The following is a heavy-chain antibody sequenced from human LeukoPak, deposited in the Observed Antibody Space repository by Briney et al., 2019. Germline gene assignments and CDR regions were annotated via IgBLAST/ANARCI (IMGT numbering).Heavy chain of an antibody. CDR3: ARNKDAMDV. V-gene: IGHV4-59*01. CDR2: IFYIGTT. J-gene: IGHJ6*02. Sequence: SETLSLTCTVSGGSITGSYWSWSRQPPGKGLEWIGYIFYIGTTNYNPSLKSRVTISVDTSKNQFSLQLSSVTAADAAVYYCARNKDAMDVWGQGTTVTVSS. CDR1: GGSITGSY.